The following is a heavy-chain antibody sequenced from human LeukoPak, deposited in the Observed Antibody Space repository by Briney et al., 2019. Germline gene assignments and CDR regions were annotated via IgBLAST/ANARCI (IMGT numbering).Heavy chain of an antibody. D-gene: IGHD1-26*01. V-gene: IGHV3-33*01. Sequence: PGGSLRLSCAASGFTFSSYGMHWVRQAPGKGLEWVAVIWYDGSNKYYADSVKGRFTISRHNSKNTLYLQMNSLRAEDTAVYYCARDGGGANTLDYWGQGTLVTVSS. CDR1: GFTFSSYG. CDR2: IWYDGSNK. J-gene: IGHJ4*02. CDR3: ARDGGGANTLDY.